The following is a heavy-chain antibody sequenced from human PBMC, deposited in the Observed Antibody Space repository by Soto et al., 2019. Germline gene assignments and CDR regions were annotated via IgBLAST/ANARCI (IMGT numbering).Heavy chain of an antibody. J-gene: IGHJ4*02. Sequence: QITLKESGPTLVKPTQTLTLTCTFSGFSLSTSGVGVGWIRQPPGKALEWLALIYWDDDKRYSPSLKSRLTITKDTSKNQGVLTMTNMDPVDTATYYCAHKAEYYDILTGYYTRYFDYWGQGTLVTVSS. V-gene: IGHV2-5*02. CDR3: AHKAEYYDILTGYYTRYFDY. CDR2: IYWDDDK. CDR1: GFSLSTSGVG. D-gene: IGHD3-9*01.